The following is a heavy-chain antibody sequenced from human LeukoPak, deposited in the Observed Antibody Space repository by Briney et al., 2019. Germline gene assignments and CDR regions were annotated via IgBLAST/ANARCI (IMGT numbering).Heavy chain of an antibody. CDR1: GFSFSNYA. CDR2: LSGNGEKT. Sequence: GGSLRLSCAASGFSFSNYAMSWVRQAPGKGLEWVSGLSGNGEKTHYADSVKGRFTISRDNSKNTLYLQMNSLRAEDTALYFCAKRDYYDSSGYSPLFDNWGQGILVTVSS. D-gene: IGHD3-22*01. CDR3: AKRDYYDSSGYSPLFDN. V-gene: IGHV3-23*01. J-gene: IGHJ4*02.